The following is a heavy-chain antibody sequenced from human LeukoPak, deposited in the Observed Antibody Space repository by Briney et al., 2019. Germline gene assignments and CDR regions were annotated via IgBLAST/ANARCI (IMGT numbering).Heavy chain of an antibody. Sequence: ASVKVSCKASGGTFTHFVISWLRQAPGQGLQWLGWISTSNDNTNYAQKFRDRVTMSTDTSTGTAYLDIRSLTSDDTAVYYCTRDHSNWNYAPDFWGQGTLVIVSS. D-gene: IGHD1-7*01. V-gene: IGHV1-18*01. CDR1: GGTFTHFV. CDR3: TRDHSNWNYAPDF. CDR2: ISTSNDNT. J-gene: IGHJ4*02.